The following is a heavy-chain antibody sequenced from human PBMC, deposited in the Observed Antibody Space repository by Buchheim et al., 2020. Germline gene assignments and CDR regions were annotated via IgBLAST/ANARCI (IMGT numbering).Heavy chain of an antibody. CDR2: ISYDGSNK. Sequence: QVQLVESGGGVVQPGRSLRLSCAASGFTFSSYGMHWVRQAPGKGLEWVAVISYDGSNKYYADSVKGRFTISRDNSKNTLYLQMNSLRAEDTAVYYCARETGSHSTLDYWGQGTL. CDR3: ARETGSHSTLDY. CDR1: GFTFSSYG. V-gene: IGHV3-30*19. D-gene: IGHD1-14*01. J-gene: IGHJ4*02.